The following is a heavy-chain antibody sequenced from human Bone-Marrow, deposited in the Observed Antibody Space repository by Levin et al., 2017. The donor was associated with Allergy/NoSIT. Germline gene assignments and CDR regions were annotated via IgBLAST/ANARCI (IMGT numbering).Heavy chain of an antibody. CDR1: GGSINFNY. D-gene: IGHD5-18*01. CDR2: IYYSGTA. Sequence: SQTLSLTCTVSGGSINFNYWSWIRQPPGKGLEWIGYIYYSGTADYNPSLKSRVTLSVDTSRNQFSLKLSSVTAADTAVYFCARLDTAMVNFDYWGQGSLVTVSS. V-gene: IGHV4-59*08. J-gene: IGHJ4*02. CDR3: ARLDTAMVNFDY.